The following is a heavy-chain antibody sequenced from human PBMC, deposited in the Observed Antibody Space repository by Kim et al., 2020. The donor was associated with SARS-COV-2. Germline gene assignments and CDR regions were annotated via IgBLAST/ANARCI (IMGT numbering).Heavy chain of an antibody. Sequence: SETLSLTCTVSGGSISSSSYYWGWIRQPPGKGLEWIGSIYYSGSTYYNPSLKSRVTISVDTSKNQFSLKLSSVTAADTAVYYCARDNDYGRGYWGQGTLVTVSS. CDR2: IYYSGST. V-gene: IGHV4-39*07. D-gene: IGHD4-17*01. J-gene: IGHJ4*02. CDR3: ARDNDYGRGY. CDR1: GGSISSSSYY.